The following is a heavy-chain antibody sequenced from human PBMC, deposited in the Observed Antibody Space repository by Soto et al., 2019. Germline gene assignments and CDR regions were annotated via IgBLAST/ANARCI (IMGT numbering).Heavy chain of an antibody. V-gene: IGHV1-3*01. CDR3: AGALCRSTSCSEGVFDY. Sequence: QVQLVQSGAEVKKPGASVKVSCKASGYTLTLYGMHWVRQAPGQRLEWMGWINAGYGSTKFSQRFQDRVTITRDTSASTAYMELSSLILEDTAVYYCAGALCRSTSCSEGVFDYWGQGTLVTVSS. J-gene: IGHJ4*02. CDR1: GYTLTLYG. D-gene: IGHD2-2*01. CDR2: INAGYGST.